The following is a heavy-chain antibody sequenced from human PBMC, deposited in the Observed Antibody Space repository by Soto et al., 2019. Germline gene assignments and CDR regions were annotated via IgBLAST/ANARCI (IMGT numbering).Heavy chain of an antibody. CDR1: VFTVSSNY. D-gene: IGHD1-1*01. Sequence: PVGSLRLSCASSVFTVSSNYMSCVRHSPGKWLEWVSVIYSGGSTYYADSVKGRFTISRDNSKNTLYLKMNSLRAEDTAVYYCARDLRGRDENRTTGEYWGQGTLVNVSS. V-gene: IGHV3-53*01. CDR3: ARDLRGRDENRTTGEY. J-gene: IGHJ4*02. CDR2: IYSGGST.